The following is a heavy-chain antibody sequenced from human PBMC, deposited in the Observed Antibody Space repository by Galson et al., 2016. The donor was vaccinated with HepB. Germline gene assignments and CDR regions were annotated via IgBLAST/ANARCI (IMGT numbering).Heavy chain of an antibody. CDR3: ARDERWPRGMDV. D-gene: IGHD6-19*01. J-gene: IGHJ6*02. CDR2: ISSSSYYI. V-gene: IGHV3-21*06. Sequence: SLRLSCAASGFTFSSYSMNWVRQAPGKGLEWVSSISSSSYYIYYADSVKGRFTVSRDNAKNLLFLQMNSLRAEDTAVYYCARDERWPRGMDVWGQGTTVTVSS. CDR1: GFTFSSYS.